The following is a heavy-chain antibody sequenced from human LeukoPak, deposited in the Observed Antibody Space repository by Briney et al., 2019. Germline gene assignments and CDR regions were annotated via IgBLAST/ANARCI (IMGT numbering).Heavy chain of an antibody. CDR3: AGPHTSNWKGVFDS. D-gene: IGHD1-1*01. J-gene: IGHJ4*02. CDR2: IYYSGST. Sequence: SETLSLTCTVSGGSISSSSYYWGWIRQPPGKGLEWIGSIYYSGSTYYNPSLKSRVTISVDTSKNQFSLKLSSVTAADTAMYYCAGPHTSNWKGVFDSWGQGTLVTVSS. CDR1: GGSISSSSYY. V-gene: IGHV4-39*01.